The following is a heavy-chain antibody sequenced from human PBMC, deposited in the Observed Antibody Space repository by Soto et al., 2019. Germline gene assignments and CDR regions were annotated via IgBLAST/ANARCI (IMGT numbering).Heavy chain of an antibody. CDR3: ARYSGYEGLRFDP. CDR1: GGSISSGDYY. Sequence: QVQLQESGPGLVKPSQTLSLTCTVSGGSISSGDYYWSWIRQPPGKGLEWIGYIYYSGSTYYNPSRESRVTISVDTSKNQFSLKLSSVPAADTAVYYCARYSGYEGLRFDPWGQGTLVTVSS. D-gene: IGHD5-12*01. J-gene: IGHJ5*02. CDR2: IYYSGST. V-gene: IGHV4-30-4*01.